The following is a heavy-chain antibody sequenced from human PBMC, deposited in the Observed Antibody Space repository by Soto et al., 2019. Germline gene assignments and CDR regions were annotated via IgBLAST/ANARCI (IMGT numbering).Heavy chain of an antibody. CDR1: GFSLSTSGVG. V-gene: IGHV2-5*02. Sequence: QITLKESGPTLVKPTQTLTLTCTFSGFSLSTSGVGVGWIRQPPGKALEWLALIYWDDDKRYSPSLKSRLTXXXXXXXXXXXXXXXXXXXXXXXXXXXXXXXGXYDSSGYWFDPWGQGTLVTV. CDR2: IYWDDDK. J-gene: IGHJ5*02. D-gene: IGHD3-22*01. CDR3: XXXXGXYDSSGYWFDP.